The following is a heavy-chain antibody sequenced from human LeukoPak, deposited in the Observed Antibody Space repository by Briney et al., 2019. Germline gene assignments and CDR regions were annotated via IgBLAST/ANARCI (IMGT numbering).Heavy chain of an antibody. CDR1: GFTFSSYT. J-gene: IGHJ6*03. Sequence: GGSLRLSCAASGFTFSSYTMSWVRQAPGKGLEWVSVISDSGGSRYYADSVKGRFPISRDNSKNTLYLQMNSLRAEDTAVYYCAKKYQGAAGTQLSMDVWGKGTTVTVSS. CDR2: ISDSGGSR. D-gene: IGHD6-13*01. V-gene: IGHV3-23*01. CDR3: AKKYQGAAGTQLSMDV.